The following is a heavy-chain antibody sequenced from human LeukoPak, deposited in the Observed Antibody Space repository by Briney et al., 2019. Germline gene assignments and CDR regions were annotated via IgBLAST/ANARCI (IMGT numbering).Heavy chain of an antibody. CDR3: ARAVVVVPAAIRVGYYYYMDV. V-gene: IGHV1-46*01. CDR2: INPSGGST. J-gene: IGHJ6*03. CDR1: GYTFTSYY. D-gene: IGHD2-2*02. Sequence: ASVKVSCKASGYTFTSYYMHWVRQAPGQGLEWMGIINPSGGSTSYAQKFQGRVTMTRDMSTSTVYMELSSLRSEDTAVYYCARAVVVVPAAIRVGYYYYMDVWGKGTTVTVSS.